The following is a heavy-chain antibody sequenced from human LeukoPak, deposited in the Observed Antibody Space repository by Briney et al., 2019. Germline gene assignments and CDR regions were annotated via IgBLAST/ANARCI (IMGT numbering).Heavy chain of an antibody. CDR2: INPNSGGT. CDR3: ARGGRAVASLTYNWFDP. Sequence: ASVKVSCKASGYTFTGYYMHWVRQAPGQGLEWIGWINPNSGGTNYAQKFQGRVTMTRDTSISTAYMELSRLRSDDTAVYYCARGGRAVASLTYNWFDPWGQGTLVTVSS. CDR1: GYTFTGYY. J-gene: IGHJ5*02. V-gene: IGHV1-2*02. D-gene: IGHD6-19*01.